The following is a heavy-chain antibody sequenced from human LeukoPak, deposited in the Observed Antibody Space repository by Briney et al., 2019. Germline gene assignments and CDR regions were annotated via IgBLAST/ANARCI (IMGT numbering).Heavy chain of an antibody. CDR1: GFTFSIYN. CDR3: ARLTTTVTTPFDY. V-gene: IGHV3-21*01. J-gene: IGHJ4*02. Sequence: GGSLRLSCAASGFTFSIYNMNWVRQAPGKGLEWVSSISSSSSYIYYADSVKGRFTISRHNAKNSLYLQMNSLRAEDTAVYYCARLTTTVTTPFDYWGQGTLVTVSS. CDR2: ISSSSSYI. D-gene: IGHD4-17*01.